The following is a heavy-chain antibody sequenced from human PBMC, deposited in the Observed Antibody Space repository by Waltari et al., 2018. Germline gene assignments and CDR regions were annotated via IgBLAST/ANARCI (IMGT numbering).Heavy chain of an antibody. CDR1: GGSFSGYY. V-gene: IGHV4-34*01. J-gene: IGHJ4*02. CDR3: ARIPDY. CDR2: INHSGST. Sequence: QVQLQQWGAGLLKPSETLSLTCAVYGGSFSGYYWSWIRQPPGKGLEWLGEINHSGSTNYNPSRKSRVTMSVDTSKNQFSLKRSSVTAADTAVYYCARIPDYWGQGTLVTVSS.